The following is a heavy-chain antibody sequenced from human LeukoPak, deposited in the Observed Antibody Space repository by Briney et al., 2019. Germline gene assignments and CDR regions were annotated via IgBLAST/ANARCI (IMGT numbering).Heavy chain of an antibody. CDR1: GFTFSSYT. J-gene: IGHJ4*02. CDR2: ISSSSSYI. Sequence: PGGSLRLSCGVSGFTFSSYTMNWVRQAPGKGLEWVSSISSSSSYIYYADSVRGRFTISRDNAKNSLYLQMNSLRADDTAVYYCARVQWLATGYYFDYWGQGTLVTVSS. CDR3: ARVQWLATGYYFDY. D-gene: IGHD6-19*01. V-gene: IGHV3-21*01.